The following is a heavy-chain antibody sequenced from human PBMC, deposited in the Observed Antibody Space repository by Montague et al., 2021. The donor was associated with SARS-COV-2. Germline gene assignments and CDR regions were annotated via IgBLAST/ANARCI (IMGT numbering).Heavy chain of an antibody. V-gene: IGHV3-23*01. CDR2: IFGSGAGT. J-gene: IGHJ2*01. D-gene: IGHD3-10*01. Sequence: SLRLSCAASGFAFNNFAMTWVRQPPGKGLEWVSSIFGSGAGTYYADSVKGRFTISRDNSRSTLYLQMNSLRAEDTAKYYCAKQSGAWVVVYWYFDLWGRGTVVSVSS. CDR1: GFAFNNFA. CDR3: AKQSGAWVVVYWYFDL.